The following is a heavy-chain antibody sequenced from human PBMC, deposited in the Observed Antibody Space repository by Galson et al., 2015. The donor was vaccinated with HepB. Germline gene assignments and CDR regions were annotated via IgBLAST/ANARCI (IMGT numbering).Heavy chain of an antibody. CDR2: IYYSGST. CDR3: ARHVGYGDYFDAFDI. Sequence: TLSLTCTVSGGSISSSSYYWGWIRQPPGKGLEWIGTIYYSGSTFYNPSLKSRLTISVDTSKNQFSLKLSSVTAADTAVYYCARHVGYGDYFDAFDIWGQGTMVTVSS. V-gene: IGHV4-39*01. J-gene: IGHJ3*02. D-gene: IGHD4-17*01. CDR1: GGSISSSSYY.